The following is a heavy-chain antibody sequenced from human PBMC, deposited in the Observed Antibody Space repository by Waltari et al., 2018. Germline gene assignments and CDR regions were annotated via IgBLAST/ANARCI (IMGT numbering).Heavy chain of an antibody. CDR2: MNPSDGRT. CDR3: ATSSNFDY. J-gene: IGHJ4*02. V-gene: IGHV1-8*01. Sequence: QVQVVQSGAEVRKPGSSVKISCKASGYTFTSHDIHWVRQATGQGLEWMGWMNPSDGRTIYAQSLPGRVTMTRNTSIDTAYIELTSLKSEDTAVYYCATSSNFDYWGQGTLVTVSS. CDR1: GYTFTSHD.